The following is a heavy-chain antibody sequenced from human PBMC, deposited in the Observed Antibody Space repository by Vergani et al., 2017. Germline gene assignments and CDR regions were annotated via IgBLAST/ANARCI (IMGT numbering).Heavy chain of an antibody. Sequence: QVQLQESGPGLVKSSETLSLTCSVSFDSIRNLYCNWIRQPPGKGLEWIGSIHYSENTNYNPSLTTRVTISVDTSKNQFSLTLTSVTAADTAVYYCASDTHSVQRADRWGQGILVTVTS. CDR1: FDSIRNLY. CDR3: ASDTHSVQRADR. CDR2: IHYSENT. V-gene: IGHV4-59*11. J-gene: IGHJ5*02. D-gene: IGHD1-1*01.